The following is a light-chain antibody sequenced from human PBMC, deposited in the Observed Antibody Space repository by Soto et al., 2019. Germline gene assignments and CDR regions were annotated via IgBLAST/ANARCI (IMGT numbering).Light chain of an antibody. CDR2: WAS. V-gene: IGKV4-1*01. Sequence: DIVMTQFPDSLAVSLGERATINCKSSLSLLYRPNNKHYLAWYQQKPGQPPKLLIYWASIRASGVPDRFSGSGSGKDFTLTISSLQAEDVAVYSCQQYYGTPWTFGQGTQVEIK. CDR1: LSLLYRPNNKHY. CDR3: QQYYGTPWT. J-gene: IGKJ1*01.